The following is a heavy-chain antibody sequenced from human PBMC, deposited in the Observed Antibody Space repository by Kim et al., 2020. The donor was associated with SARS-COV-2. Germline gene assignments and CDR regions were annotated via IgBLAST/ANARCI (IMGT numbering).Heavy chain of an antibody. CDR3: ARDGYCSGGSCSASGDY. D-gene: IGHD2-15*01. CDR2: INPNSGGT. V-gene: IGHV1-2*02. Sequence: ASVKVSCKASGYTFTGYYMHWVRQAPGQGLEWMGWINPNSGGTNYAQKFQGRVTMTRDTSISTAYMELSRLRSDDTAVYYCARDGYCSGGSCSASGDYWGQGTLVTVSS. CDR1: GYTFTGYY. J-gene: IGHJ4*02.